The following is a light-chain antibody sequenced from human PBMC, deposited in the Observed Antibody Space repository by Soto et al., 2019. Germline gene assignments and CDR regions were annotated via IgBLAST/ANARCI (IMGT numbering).Light chain of an antibody. V-gene: IGKV1-5*03. CDR2: KAS. Sequence: DLQMTQSPSPLSASVGDRVTITCRASHSISSWLAWYQQKPGKAPKLLIYKASSLESGVPSRFSGRRSGTGFTVSISRLQSEDSATYFCQQYNSLWTFGQGTKVEIK. CDR1: HSISSW. CDR3: QQYNSLWT. J-gene: IGKJ1*01.